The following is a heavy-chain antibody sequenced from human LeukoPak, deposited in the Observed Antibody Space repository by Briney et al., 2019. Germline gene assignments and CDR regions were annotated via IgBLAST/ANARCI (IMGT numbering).Heavy chain of an antibody. CDR1: GFTLSSYA. D-gene: IGHD6-19*01. V-gene: IGHV3-23*01. J-gene: IGHJ5*02. CDR3: ARAVAGSDWFDP. Sequence: GGSLRLSCAASGFTLSSYAMSWVRQAPGKGLEWVSAISDSGNTYHADSVKGRFTISRDNSKNTLYLQMNSLRAEDTAVYYCARAVAGSDWFDPWGQGTLVTVSS. CDR2: ISDSGNT.